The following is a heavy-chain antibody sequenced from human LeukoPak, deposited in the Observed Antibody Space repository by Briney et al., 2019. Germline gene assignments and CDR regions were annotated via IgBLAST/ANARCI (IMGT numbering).Heavy chain of an antibody. V-gene: IGHV4-59*01. CDR3: ARVGRGLPRFDP. Sequence: SETLSLTCTVSGDSISSYYWSWLRQPPGKGLEWIGYIYYSGSTNYNPSLKSRVTISVDTSKNQFSLKLSSVTAADTAVYYCARVGRGLPRFDPWGQGTLVTVSS. CDR1: GDSISSYY. J-gene: IGHJ5*02. CDR2: IYYSGST. D-gene: IGHD6-25*01.